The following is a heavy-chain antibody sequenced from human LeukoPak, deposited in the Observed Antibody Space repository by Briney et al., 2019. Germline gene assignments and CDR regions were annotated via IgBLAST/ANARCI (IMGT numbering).Heavy chain of an antibody. CDR2: IYTSGST. CDR1: GGSISSYY. D-gene: IGHD6-19*01. J-gene: IGHJ5*02. Sequence: SETLSLTCTVSGGSISSYYWSWIRQPAGKGLEWIGRIYTSGSTNYNPSLKSRVTMSVDTSKNQFSLKLSSVTAADTAVYYCARDPYSSGWYRYNWFDPWGQGTLVTVSS. CDR3: ARDPYSSGWYRYNWFDP. V-gene: IGHV4-4*07.